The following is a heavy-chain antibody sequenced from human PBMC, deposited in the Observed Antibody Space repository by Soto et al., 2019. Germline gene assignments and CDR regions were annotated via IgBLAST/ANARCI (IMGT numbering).Heavy chain of an antibody. V-gene: IGHV1-3*02. CDR1: GYTFTSYA. D-gene: IGHD3-3*01. CDR3: VCGGYDFWSGFAFDI. J-gene: IGHJ3*02. Sequence: ASVKVSCKASGYTFTSYAMHWVRQAPGQRLEWMGWSNAGNGNTKYSQEFQGRVTITRDTSASTAYMELSSLRSEDMAVYYCVCGGYDFWSGFAFDIWGQGTMVTVSS. CDR2: SNAGNGNT.